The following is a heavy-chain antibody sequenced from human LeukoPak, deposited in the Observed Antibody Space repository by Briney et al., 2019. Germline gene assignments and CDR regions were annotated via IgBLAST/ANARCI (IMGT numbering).Heavy chain of an antibody. V-gene: IGHV4-59*04. CDR1: GGSIGGYY. CDR2: IYYGGNT. Sequence: SETLSLTCAVSGGSIGGYYWSWIRQPPGKGLEWIGYIYYGGNTYYNPSLKSRVTISVDTSKNQFSLKLSSVTAADTAVYYCARIAWYFEEAFDIWGQGTMVTVSS. J-gene: IGHJ3*02. CDR3: ARIAWYFEEAFDI. D-gene: IGHD2-15*01.